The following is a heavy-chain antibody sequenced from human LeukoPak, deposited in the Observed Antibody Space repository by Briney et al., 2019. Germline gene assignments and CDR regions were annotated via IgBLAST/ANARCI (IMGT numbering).Heavy chain of an antibody. V-gene: IGHV2-5*02. CDR1: GFSLSTSEVG. Sequence: SGPTLVNPTQTLTLTCTFSGFSLSTSEVGVGWIRQPPGRALEWLALIYWDDAKRYSPSLKSRLTVTKDTSKNQVVPTMTNMDPVDTATYYCSRCDYGDYYFDYWGQGTLVTVSS. D-gene: IGHD4-17*01. CDR3: SRCDYGDYYFDY. CDR2: IYWDDAK. J-gene: IGHJ4*02.